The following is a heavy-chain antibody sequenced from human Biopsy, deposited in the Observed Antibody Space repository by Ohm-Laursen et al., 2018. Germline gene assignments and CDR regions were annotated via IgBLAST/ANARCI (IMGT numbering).Heavy chain of an antibody. J-gene: IGHJ4*02. CDR2: ISYTGYT. CDR3: ARGSNDFGGLYFPR. CDR1: GASVRSHF. Sequence: TLSLTCTLSGASVRSHFLTWIRQPPGKGLEWIGHISYTGYTSYNASLKSRVTISVDTSRNHFSLRLSSLTAADTAVYYCARGSNDFGGLYFPRWGQGTLLTVSS. V-gene: IGHV4-59*02. D-gene: IGHD4-23*01.